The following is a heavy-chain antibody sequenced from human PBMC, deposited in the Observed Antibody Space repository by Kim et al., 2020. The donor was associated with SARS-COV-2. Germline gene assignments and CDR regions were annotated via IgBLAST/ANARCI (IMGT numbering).Heavy chain of an antibody. CDR3: ARDERDDFWSGYYTLLRLGQKYYYHGMDV. J-gene: IGHJ6*02. D-gene: IGHD3-3*01. V-gene: IGHV3-74*01. CDR1: GFTFSSYW. Sequence: GGSLRLSCAASGFTFSSYWMHWLRQAPGKGLVWVSRINSDGSSTSYADSVKGRFTISRDNAKNTLYLQMNSLRAEDTAVYYCARDERDDFWSGYYTLLRLGQKYYYHGMDVWAQGTTVTVSS. CDR2: INSDGSST.